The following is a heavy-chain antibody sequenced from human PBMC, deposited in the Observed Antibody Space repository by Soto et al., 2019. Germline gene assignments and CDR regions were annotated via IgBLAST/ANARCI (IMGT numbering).Heavy chain of an antibody. V-gene: IGHV1-18*04. D-gene: IGHD2-8*01. J-gene: IGHJ6*02. CDR3: ARDRCTTDKCDTHHFDV. CDR1: GYTFTSYG. Sequence: QVQLVQSGGEVTKPGASVKVSCKSCGYTFTSYGVSWVRQAPGQGLEWLGWISVYTGNTKQAQKFQDRVTLTTEASTSTAYLELRNLRSDDTAVHYCARDRCTTDKCDTHHFDVWGQGTTVTVAS. CDR2: ISVYTGNT.